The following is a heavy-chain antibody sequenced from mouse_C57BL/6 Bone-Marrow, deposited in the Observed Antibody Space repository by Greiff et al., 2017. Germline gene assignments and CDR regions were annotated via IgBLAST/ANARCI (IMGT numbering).Heavy chain of an antibody. CDR3: ARDWDLFDY. J-gene: IGHJ2*01. V-gene: IGHV1-82*01. Sequence: VKVVESGPELVKPGASVKISCKASGYAFSSSWMNWVKQRPGKGLEWIGRIYPGDGDTNYNGKFKGKATLTADKSSSTAYMQLSSLTSEDSAVYFCARDWDLFDYWGQGTTLTVSS. D-gene: IGHD4-1*01. CDR1: GYAFSSSW. CDR2: IYPGDGDT.